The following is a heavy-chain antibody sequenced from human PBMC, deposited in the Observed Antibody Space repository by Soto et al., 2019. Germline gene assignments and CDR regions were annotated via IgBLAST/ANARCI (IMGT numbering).Heavy chain of an antibody. CDR2: IYYSGST. J-gene: IGHJ3*02. V-gene: IGHV4-31*03. CDR3: ARDRDYYGSGSRDAFDI. CDR1: GGSISSGGYY. D-gene: IGHD3-10*01. Sequence: QVQLQESGPGLVKPSQTLSLTCTVSGGSISSGGYYWTWIRQHPGKGLEWIGFIYYSGSTYYNPSLKSRLTMSVDTSKNQFSLMLSSVTAADTAIYYCARDRDYYGSGSRDAFDIWSQGTMVTVSS.